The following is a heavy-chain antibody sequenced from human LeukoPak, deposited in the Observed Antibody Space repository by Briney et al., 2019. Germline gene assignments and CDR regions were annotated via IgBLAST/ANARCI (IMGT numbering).Heavy chain of an antibody. V-gene: IGHV4-38-2*02. CDR1: GYSISSGYY. Sequence: SETLSLTCTVSGYSISSGYYWGWIRQPPGKGLEWIGSIYHSGSTYYNPSLKSRVTMSVDTSKNQFSLKLSSVTAADTAVYYCARGPDFWSGYFFDYWGQGTLVTVSS. J-gene: IGHJ4*02. CDR3: ARGPDFWSGYFFDY. CDR2: IYHSGST. D-gene: IGHD3-3*01.